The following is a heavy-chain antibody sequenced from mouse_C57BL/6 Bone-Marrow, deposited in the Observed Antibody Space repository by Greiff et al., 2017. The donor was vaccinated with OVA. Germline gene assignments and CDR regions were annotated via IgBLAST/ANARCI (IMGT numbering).Heavy chain of an antibody. CDR1: GFTFSDYG. CDR2: ISNLAYSI. D-gene: IGHD1-1*01. J-gene: IGHJ2*01. V-gene: IGHV5-15*04. Sequence: EVKLVESGGGLVQPGGSLKLSCAASGFTFSDYGMAWVRQAPRKGPEWVAFISNLAYSIYYADTVKGRFTISRENAKNTLNLEMSSLRSEDTAIYYCARSRYAYFDYWGQGTTLTVSS. CDR3: ARSRYAYFDY.